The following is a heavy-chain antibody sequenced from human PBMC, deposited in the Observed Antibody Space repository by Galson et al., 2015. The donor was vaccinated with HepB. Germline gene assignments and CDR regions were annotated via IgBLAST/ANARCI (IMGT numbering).Heavy chain of an antibody. D-gene: IGHD6-13*01. CDR2: IKQDGSET. CDR3: ARARSSSWCV. Sequence: SLRLSCAASGFTFSNYWMSWVRQAPGKGLEWVANIKQDGSETYYVDSVKGRFSISRDNAKNSLYLQMNSLRAEDTAVYYCARARSSSWCVWGQGTLFTVSS. J-gene: IGHJ4*02. CDR1: GFTFSNYW. V-gene: IGHV3-7*01.